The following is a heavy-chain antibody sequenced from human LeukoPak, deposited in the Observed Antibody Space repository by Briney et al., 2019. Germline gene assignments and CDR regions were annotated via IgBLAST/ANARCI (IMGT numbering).Heavy chain of an antibody. CDR2: VYHSGST. Sequence: SETLSLTCAVSGGSSSSGGSSWSWIRQPPGKGLEWIRYVYHSGSTYYNPSLKSRVTISVDRSKNQFSLKLSSVTAADTAVYYCARSYYYDSSGYFFDPWGQGTLVTVSS. D-gene: IGHD3-22*01. V-gene: IGHV4-30-2*01. CDR3: ARSYYYDSSGYFFDP. CDR1: GGSSSSGGSS. J-gene: IGHJ5*02.